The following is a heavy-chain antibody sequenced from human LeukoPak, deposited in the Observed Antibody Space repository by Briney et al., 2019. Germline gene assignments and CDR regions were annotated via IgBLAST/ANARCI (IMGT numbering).Heavy chain of an antibody. CDR1: GFSFNNYG. Sequence: GGSLRLSCAASGFSFNNYGIHWVRQAPGKGLEWVTFMQYDGSDKFYADSVKGRFTISRDNSKNTLYLQMNSLRAEDTAVYYCAKDRIAARPNAFDIWGQGTMVTVSS. CDR2: MQYDGSDK. CDR3: AKDRIAARPNAFDI. J-gene: IGHJ3*02. V-gene: IGHV3-30*02. D-gene: IGHD6-6*01.